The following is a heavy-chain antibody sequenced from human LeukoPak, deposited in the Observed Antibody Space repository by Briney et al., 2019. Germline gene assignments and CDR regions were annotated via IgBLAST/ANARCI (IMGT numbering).Heavy chain of an antibody. V-gene: IGHV3-74*01. CDR3: AREAMGATMYHLDS. CDR2: INSDGSNI. Sequence: PGGSLRLSCAASGFTFSSYCMHWVREAPGEGRGCGSRINSDGSNISYVDSAKGRFTISRDNAKDTLSLQMNSLRGEDTAVYYCAREAMGATMYHLDSWGEGRLVTVSS. CDR1: GFTFSSYC. J-gene: IGHJ4*02. D-gene: IGHD1-26*01.